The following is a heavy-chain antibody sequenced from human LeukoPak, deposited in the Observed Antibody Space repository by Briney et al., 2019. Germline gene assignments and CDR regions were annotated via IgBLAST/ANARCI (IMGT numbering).Heavy chain of an antibody. V-gene: IGHV3-7*01. CDR3: ARDHLPYYYDSKAFDI. J-gene: IGHJ3*02. CDR1: GFTFSSYS. Sequence: GGSLRLSCAASGFTFSSYSMNWVRQAPGKGLEWVANIKQDGSEKYYVDSVKGRFTISRDNAKNSLYLQMNSLRAEDTAVYYCARDHLPYYYDSKAFDIWGQGTMVTVSS. CDR2: IKQDGSEK. D-gene: IGHD3-22*01.